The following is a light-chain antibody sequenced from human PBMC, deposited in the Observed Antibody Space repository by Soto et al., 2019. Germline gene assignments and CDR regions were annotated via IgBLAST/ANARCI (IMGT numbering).Light chain of an antibody. V-gene: IGLV1-44*01. CDR3: AAWDDSLNGFYA. Sequence: QSVLTQPPSASGTPGQRVTISCSGSTSNIGSNSVNWYQQLPGTAPKLLIYTNNQRPSGVPDRFSASKSGTSASLAITGLQSEDEADYYCAAWDDSLNGFYAFGTG. CDR2: TNN. J-gene: IGLJ1*01. CDR1: TSNIGSNS.